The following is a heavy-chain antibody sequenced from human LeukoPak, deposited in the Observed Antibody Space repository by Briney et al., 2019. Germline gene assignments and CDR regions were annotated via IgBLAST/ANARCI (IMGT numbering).Heavy chain of an antibody. CDR1: GFTFSTYA. CDR3: ARGNSPMVGRYYLEL. Sequence: GGSLRLSCAASGFTFSTYAMAWVRQAPGKGLEWVSVIYSGGAAFYTDSVKGRFTISRDGSKKTVYLQMNSLRAEDTAVYYCARGNSPMVGRYYLELWGQGTLVTVSS. J-gene: IGHJ4*02. D-gene: IGHD4/OR15-4a*01. V-gene: IGHV3-53*01. CDR2: IYSGGAA.